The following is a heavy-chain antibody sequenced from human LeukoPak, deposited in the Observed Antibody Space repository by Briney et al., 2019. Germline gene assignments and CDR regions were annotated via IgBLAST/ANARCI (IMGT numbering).Heavy chain of an antibody. CDR3: AKGTRSVAATPVY. J-gene: IGHJ4*02. V-gene: IGHV3-23*01. CDR2: ISASGDRT. CDR1: GFIFSSYV. D-gene: IGHD2-15*01. Sequence: GGSLRLSCAASGFIFSSYVMSWVRQAPGKGLEWVSGISASGDRTYYADSVEGRFTISRDNSKNTLYLQMDSLRAGDTAVYYCAKGTRSVAATPVYWGQGTLVTVSS.